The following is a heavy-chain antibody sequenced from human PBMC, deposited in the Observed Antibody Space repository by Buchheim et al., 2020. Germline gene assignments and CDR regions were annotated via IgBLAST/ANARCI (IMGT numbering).Heavy chain of an antibody. CDR2: IWSDGSKK. CDR1: GFTFRNYG. V-gene: IGHV3-33*01. CDR3: ARDLSMGATPFDY. Sequence: QVQLVESGGGVVQPGRSLRLSCAASGFTFRNYGMHWVRQAPGKGLEWVAVIWSDGSKKYYADSVKGRFTISRDTSKNTLYLQMNSLRAEDTAVYYCARDLSMGATPFDYWGQGTL. D-gene: IGHD1-26*01. J-gene: IGHJ4*02.